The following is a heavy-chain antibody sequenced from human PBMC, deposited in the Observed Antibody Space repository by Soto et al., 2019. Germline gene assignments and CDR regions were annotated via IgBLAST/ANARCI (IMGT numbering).Heavy chain of an antibody. J-gene: IGHJ6*02. CDR3: ASSTENYDYYYYGMDV. CDR1: GFTFSDYY. CDR2: ISSSGSTI. D-gene: IGHD1-7*01. Sequence: GGSLRLSCAASGFTFSDYYMSWIRQAPGKGLEWVSYISSSGSTIYYADSVKGRFTISRDNAKNSLYLQMNSLRAEDTAVYYCASSTENYDYYYYGMDVWGQGTTVTVSS. V-gene: IGHV3-11*01.